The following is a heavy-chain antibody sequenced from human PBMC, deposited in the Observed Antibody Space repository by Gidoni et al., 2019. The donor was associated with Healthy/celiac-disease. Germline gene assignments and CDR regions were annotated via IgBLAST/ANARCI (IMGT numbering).Heavy chain of an antibody. Sequence: QVQLLQSGAEVNKPGSSVQVSCKASGGTFSSYAISWVRQAPGQGLEWMGGFIPIVGTANYAQKFQGRVTITADESTSTAYMELSSLRSEDTAVYYCARSSNDYGDYGNFLDYWGQGTLVTVSS. CDR3: ARSSNDYGDYGNFLDY. CDR1: GGTFSSYA. J-gene: IGHJ4*02. V-gene: IGHV1-69*01. D-gene: IGHD4-17*01. CDR2: FIPIVGTA.